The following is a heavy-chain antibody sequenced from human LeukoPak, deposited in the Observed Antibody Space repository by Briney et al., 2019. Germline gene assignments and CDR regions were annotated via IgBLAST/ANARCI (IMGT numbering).Heavy chain of an antibody. V-gene: IGHV4-59*12. CDR2: IYYSGST. D-gene: IGHD6-13*01. CDR1: GGSISNYY. Sequence: SETLSLTCTVSGGSISNYYWTWIRQPPGRRLEWIGYIYYSGSTNYNPSLESRVTISVDTSKNQFSLRLSSVTAADTAVYYCARGGYSSSWSLGMDVWGQGTTVTVSS. CDR3: ARGGYSSSWSLGMDV. J-gene: IGHJ6*02.